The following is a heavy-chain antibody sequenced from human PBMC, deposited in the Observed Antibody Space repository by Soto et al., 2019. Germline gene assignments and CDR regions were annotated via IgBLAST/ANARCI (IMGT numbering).Heavy chain of an antibody. CDR1: GFTFSSYW. D-gene: IGHD6-19*01. V-gene: IGHV3-7*01. CDR2: IKQDGSEK. Sequence: GGSLRLSCAASGFTFSSYWMSWVRQAPGKGLEWVANIKQDGSEKYYVDSVKGRFTISRDNAKNSLYLQMNSLRAEDTAVYYCARARASGWYGDWGGDYFDYWGQGTLVTVSS. CDR3: ARARASGWYGDWGGDYFDY. J-gene: IGHJ4*02.